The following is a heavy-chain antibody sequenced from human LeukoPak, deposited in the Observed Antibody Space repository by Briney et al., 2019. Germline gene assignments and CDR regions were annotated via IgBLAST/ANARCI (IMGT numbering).Heavy chain of an antibody. J-gene: IGHJ4*02. CDR3: ASGRIKQLAPFDY. D-gene: IGHD6-6*01. Sequence: GGSLRLSCAASGFTFSSYAMNWVRQAPGKGLEWVAVISYDGSNKYYADSVKGRFTISRDNSKNTLYLQMNSLRAEDTAVYYCASGRIKQLAPFDYWGQGTLVTVSS. CDR2: ISYDGSNK. CDR1: GFTFSSYA. V-gene: IGHV3-30*01.